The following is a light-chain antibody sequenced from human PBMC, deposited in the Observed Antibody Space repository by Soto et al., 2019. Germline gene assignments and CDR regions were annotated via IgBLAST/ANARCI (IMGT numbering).Light chain of an antibody. V-gene: IGLV2-14*01. J-gene: IGLJ3*02. Sequence: QSALTQPASVSGSPGQSITISCTGTSSDIGGYNYVAWYQQHPGKAPKVMIYVVIHRPSGVSDRFSGSKSGNTASLTISGLQAEDEADYYCSSYTPSNTWVFGGGTKLTVL. CDR2: VVI. CDR3: SSYTPSNTWV. CDR1: SSDIGGYNY.